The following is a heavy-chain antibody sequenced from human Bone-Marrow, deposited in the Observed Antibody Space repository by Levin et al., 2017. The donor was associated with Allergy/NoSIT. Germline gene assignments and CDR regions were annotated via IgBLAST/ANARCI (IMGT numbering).Heavy chain of an antibody. D-gene: IGHD4-17*01. CDR3: ARRRRDYGDPYYYYYGMDV. CDR2: IIPIFGTA. J-gene: IGHJ6*02. V-gene: IGHV1-69*01. Sequence: KISCKASGGTFSSYAISWVRQAPGQGLEWMGGIIPIFGTANYAQKFQGRVTITADESTSTAYMELSSLRSEDTAVYYCARRRRDYGDPYYYYYGMDVWGQGTTVTVSS. CDR1: GGTFSSYA.